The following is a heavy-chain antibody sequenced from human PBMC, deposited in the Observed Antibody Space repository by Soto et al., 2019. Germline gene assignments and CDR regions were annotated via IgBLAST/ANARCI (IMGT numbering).Heavy chain of an antibody. J-gene: IGHJ4*02. Sequence: PGGSLRLSCVASGFTFSSYGMHWVRQAPGKGLEWVAIISYDGSNTYYADSVKGRFTISRDNSKNTLYLQMNSLRAEDTSVYYCAKEGGLSGSYYISSSYYFDYWGQATLVTVSS. CDR2: ISYDGSNT. CDR3: AKEGGLSGSYYISSSYYFDY. D-gene: IGHD1-26*01. CDR1: GFTFSSYG. V-gene: IGHV3-30*18.